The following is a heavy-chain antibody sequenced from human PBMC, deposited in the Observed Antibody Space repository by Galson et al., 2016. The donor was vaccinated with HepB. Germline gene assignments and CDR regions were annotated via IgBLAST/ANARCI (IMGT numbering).Heavy chain of an antibody. D-gene: IGHD6-19*01. Sequence: SLRLSCAASGFTFDDFPMHWVRQRPGTGLEWVSLISWDGSLTYYADSVKGRFTISRDNSKNSLYLQMNSLRPEDTALYYSGEDRRTSGWFGADYWGQGTLVTVSS. CDR3: GEDRRTSGWFGADY. CDR1: GFTFDDFP. J-gene: IGHJ4*02. V-gene: IGHV3-43*01. CDR2: ISWDGSLT.